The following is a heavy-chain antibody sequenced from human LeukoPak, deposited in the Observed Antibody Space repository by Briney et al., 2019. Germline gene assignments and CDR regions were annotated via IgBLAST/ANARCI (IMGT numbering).Heavy chain of an antibody. CDR2: ISAYNGNT. CDR3: ARIPTGGFLEWSYYYYYGMDV. CDR1: GYTFTSYG. Sequence: ASVKVSCKASGYTFTSYGISWVRQAPGQGLEWMGWISAYNGNTNYAQKLQGRVTMTTDTSTSTAYMGLRSLRSDDTAVYYCARIPTGGFLEWSYYYYYGMDVWGQGTTVTVSS. D-gene: IGHD3-3*01. J-gene: IGHJ6*02. V-gene: IGHV1-18*01.